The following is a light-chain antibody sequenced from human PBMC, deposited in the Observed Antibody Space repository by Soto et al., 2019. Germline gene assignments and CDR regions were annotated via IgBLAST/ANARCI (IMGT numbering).Light chain of an antibody. J-gene: IGLJ1*01. CDR2: EGS. CDR3: CSYAGSRTYV. Sequence: QSALTQPASVSGSPGQSITISCTGTSSDVGSYNLVSWYQHQPGKAPKLMIYEGSKRPSGVSDRFSGSKSGNTASLTISGLQADDEADYYGCSYAGSRTYVFGTGTKLTVL. CDR1: SSDVGSYNL. V-gene: IGLV2-23*01.